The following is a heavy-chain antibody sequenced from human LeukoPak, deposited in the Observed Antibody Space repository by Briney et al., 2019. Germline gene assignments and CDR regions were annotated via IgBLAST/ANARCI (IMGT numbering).Heavy chain of an antibody. D-gene: IGHD1-26*01. J-gene: IGHJ5*02. CDR1: GGSISSYY. CDR3: AISIMGATPWFDP. CDR2: IYYSGST. V-gene: IGHV4-59*12. Sequence: SETLSLTCTVSGGSISSYYWSWIRQPPGKGLEWIGYIYYSGSTNYNPSLKSRVTISVDTSKNHFSLKLNSVTAADTAMFYCAISIMGATPWFDPWGQGTLVTVSS.